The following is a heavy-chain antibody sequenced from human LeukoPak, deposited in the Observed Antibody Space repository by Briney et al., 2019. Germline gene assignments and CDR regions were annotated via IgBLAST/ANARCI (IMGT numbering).Heavy chain of an antibody. CDR3: AKKRITIFGVVTQTYFDY. CDR1: GFTFGSYA. J-gene: IGHJ4*02. CDR2: ISGSGGST. Sequence: GRSLRLSCAASGFTFGSYAMSWVRQAPGKGLEWVSAISGSGGSTYYADSVKGRFTISRDNSKNTLYLQMNSLRAEDTAVYYCAKKRITIFGVVTQTYFDYWGQGTLVTVSS. D-gene: IGHD3-3*01. V-gene: IGHV3-23*01.